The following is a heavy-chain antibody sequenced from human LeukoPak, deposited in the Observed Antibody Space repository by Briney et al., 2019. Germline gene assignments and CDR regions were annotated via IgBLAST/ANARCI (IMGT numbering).Heavy chain of an antibody. CDR1: GFTFSGSA. CDR3: AGNYDSWTGLNY. CDR2: IGNKVSNYAT. V-gene: IGHV3-73*01. Sequence: GGSLKLSCAASGFTFSGSAMHWVRQASGKGLEWVGHIGNKVSNYATEYAASLRGRFTISRDDSKDTAYLQVNSLKTEDTAVYYCAGNYDSWTGLNYWGQGTLATVPS. D-gene: IGHD3-3*01. J-gene: IGHJ4*02.